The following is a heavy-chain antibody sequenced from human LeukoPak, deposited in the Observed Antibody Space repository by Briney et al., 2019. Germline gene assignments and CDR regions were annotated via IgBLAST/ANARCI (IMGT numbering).Heavy chain of an antibody. CDR3: ARGDYYGSGSYYTTAALDY. V-gene: IGHV4-34*01. Sequence: SETLSLTCAVYGGSFSGYYWSWIRQPPGKGLEWIGEINHSGSTNYNPSLKSRVTISVDRSKNQFSLKLSSVTAADTAVYYCARGDYYGSGSYYTTAALDYWGQGTLVTVSS. D-gene: IGHD3-10*01. CDR1: GGSFSGYY. J-gene: IGHJ4*02. CDR2: INHSGST.